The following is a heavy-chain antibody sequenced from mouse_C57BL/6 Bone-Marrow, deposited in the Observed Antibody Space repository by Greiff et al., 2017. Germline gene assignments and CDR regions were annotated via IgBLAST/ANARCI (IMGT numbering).Heavy chain of an antibody. CDR1: GFTFSSYG. Sequence: VQLQQSGGDLVKPGGSLKLSCAASGFTFSSYGMSWVRQTPDKRLEWVATISSGGSYTYYPDSVKGRFTISRDNAKNTLYLQMSRLKSEDTAMYYCARRGITPFAYWGQGTLVTVSA. V-gene: IGHV5-6*01. D-gene: IGHD2-4*01. CDR3: ARRGITPFAY. J-gene: IGHJ3*01. CDR2: ISSGGSYT.